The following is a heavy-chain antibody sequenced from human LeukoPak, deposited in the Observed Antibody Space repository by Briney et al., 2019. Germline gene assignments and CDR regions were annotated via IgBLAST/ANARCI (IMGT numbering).Heavy chain of an antibody. D-gene: IGHD6-19*01. CDR3: AKDWGQWPPEPAFDI. J-gene: IGHJ3*02. Sequence: SGGSLRLSCAASGFTFSSYSMNWVRQAPGKGLEWVSSISSSSYIYYADSVKGRFTISRDNAKNSLYLQMNSLRAEDTALYYCAKDWGQWPPEPAFDIWGQGTMVTVSS. CDR1: GFTFSSYS. CDR2: ISSSSYI. V-gene: IGHV3-21*04.